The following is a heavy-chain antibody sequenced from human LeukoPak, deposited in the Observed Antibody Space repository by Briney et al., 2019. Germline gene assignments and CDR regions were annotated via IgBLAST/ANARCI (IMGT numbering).Heavy chain of an antibody. D-gene: IGHD3-16*01. CDR3: AREDTGEGFHY. CDR2: IGGSSRSI. Sequence: GGSLRLSCAASGFTFSPYSMNWVRQPPGEGLEWVSSIGGSSRSIYYADSVEGRFTISRDNAKNSLYLQMNSLRAEDTAVYYCAREDTGEGFHYWGQGTLVTVSS. CDR1: GFTFSPYS. J-gene: IGHJ4*02. V-gene: IGHV3-21*01.